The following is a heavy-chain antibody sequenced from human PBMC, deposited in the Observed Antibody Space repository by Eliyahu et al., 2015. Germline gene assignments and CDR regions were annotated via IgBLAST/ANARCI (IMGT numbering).Heavy chain of an antibody. CDR2: INHSGST. J-gene: IGHJ6*02. CDR1: GGSFSGYY. D-gene: IGHD3-10*01. Sequence: QVQLQQWGAGLLKPSETLSLTCAVYGGSFSGYYWSWIRQPPGKGLEWIGEINHSGSTNYNPSLKSRVTISVDTSKNQFSLKLSSVTAADTAVYYCARLFGKGGKYYYGSGSYSYGMDVWGQGTTVTVSS. CDR3: ARLFGKGGKYYYGSGSYSYGMDV. V-gene: IGHV4-34*01.